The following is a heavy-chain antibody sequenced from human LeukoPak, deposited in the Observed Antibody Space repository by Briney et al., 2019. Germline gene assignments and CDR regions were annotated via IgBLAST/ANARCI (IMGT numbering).Heavy chain of an antibody. V-gene: IGHV4-34*01. Sequence: SETLSLTCAVYGGSFSGYYWSWIRQPPGKGLEWIGEINHSGSTNYNPSLKSRVTISVDTSKNQFPLKLSPVTAADTAVYYCARAVSSSSTVDYWGQGTLVTVSS. J-gene: IGHJ4*02. CDR3: ARAVSSSSTVDY. D-gene: IGHD6-13*01. CDR1: GGSFSGYY. CDR2: INHSGST.